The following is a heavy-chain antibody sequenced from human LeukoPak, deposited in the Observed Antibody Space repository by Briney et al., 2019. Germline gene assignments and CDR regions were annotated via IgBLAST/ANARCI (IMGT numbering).Heavy chain of an antibody. CDR1: GGSISSYY. D-gene: IGHD3-10*01. Sequence: PSETLSLTCTVSGGSISSYYWSWIRQPAGKGLEWIGRIYTSGSTNSNPSLKSRVTMSVDTSKNQFSLKLSSVTAADTAVYYCARDGTMVRGVIIGVSAFDIWGQGTMVTVSS. CDR3: ARDGTMVRGVIIGVSAFDI. J-gene: IGHJ3*02. CDR2: IYTSGST. V-gene: IGHV4-4*07.